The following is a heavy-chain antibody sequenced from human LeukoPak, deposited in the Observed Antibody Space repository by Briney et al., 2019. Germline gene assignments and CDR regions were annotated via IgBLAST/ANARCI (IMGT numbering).Heavy chain of an antibody. CDR2: ISSSSSTI. J-gene: IGHJ4*02. Sequence: GGSLRLSCAASRFTLSSYSMNCVRQAPGKGLEWVSYISSSSSTIFYEDSVKGRFTISRDNDKNSLYLQMNSLRDEDTAVYYCARDGSMDGPDFKYWGQGALVTVSS. CDR3: ARDGSMDGPDFKY. D-gene: IGHD2/OR15-2a*01. CDR1: RFTLSSYS. V-gene: IGHV3-48*02.